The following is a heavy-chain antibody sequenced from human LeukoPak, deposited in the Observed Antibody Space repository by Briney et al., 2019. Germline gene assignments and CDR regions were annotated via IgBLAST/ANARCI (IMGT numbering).Heavy chain of an antibody. J-gene: IGHJ4*02. D-gene: IGHD1-1*01. V-gene: IGHV3-23*01. Sequence: PGGSLRLSCAASGFTFSNYIMSWVRLAPGEGLEWVSSVSGDGRSTYYTQSVEGRFTISRDNSKNTLYLQMNSLRAEDTAVYYCAKSRPPQGNWNELDYWGQGTLVTVSS. CDR1: GFTFSNYI. CDR2: VSGDGRST. CDR3: AKSRPPQGNWNELDY.